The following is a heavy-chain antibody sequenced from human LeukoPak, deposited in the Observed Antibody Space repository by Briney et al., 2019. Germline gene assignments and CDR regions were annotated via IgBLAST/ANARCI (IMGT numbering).Heavy chain of an antibody. Sequence: GESLEISCQGSGYRFTGYWCAWVRQLPGKGLGWRGIFYPGDSDTRYSPSFQGRVTISADKSISTAYLQWSSLKASDTAMYYCARQRRDHDYGVVCAFYIWGQGTMVTVSS. J-gene: IGHJ3*02. D-gene: IGHD4-17*01. V-gene: IGHV5-51*01. CDR2: FYPGDSDT. CDR1: GYRFTGYW. CDR3: ARQRRDHDYGVVCAFYI.